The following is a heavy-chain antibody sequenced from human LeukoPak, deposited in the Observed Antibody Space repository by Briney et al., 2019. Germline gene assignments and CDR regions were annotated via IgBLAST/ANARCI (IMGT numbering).Heavy chain of an antibody. CDR3: ARSASGYDA. V-gene: IGHV3-74*01. CDR1: GFPLSGYW. CDR2: TDDDGAGT. D-gene: IGHD5-12*01. J-gene: IGHJ5*02. Sequence: GGSLRLSCAASGFPLSGYWMHWVRQAPGKGLVWVSRTDDDGAGTTYADSVKGRFTISRDNAKNTLYLQMNSLRVEDTAVYYCARSASGYDAWGQGTLVTVSS.